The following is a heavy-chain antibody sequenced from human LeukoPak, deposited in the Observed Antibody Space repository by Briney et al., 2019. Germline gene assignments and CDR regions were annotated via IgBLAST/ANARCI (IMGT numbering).Heavy chain of an antibody. D-gene: IGHD3-10*01. Sequence: PSETLSLTCAVYGGSFSGYYWSWIRQPPGKGQEWIGSIYYSGSTYYNPSLKSRVTISVDTSKNQFSLKLSSVTAADTAVYYCARRVRGVYNWFDPWGQGTLVTVSS. J-gene: IGHJ5*02. CDR2: IYYSGST. CDR3: ARRVRGVYNWFDP. V-gene: IGHV4-34*01. CDR1: GGSFSGYY.